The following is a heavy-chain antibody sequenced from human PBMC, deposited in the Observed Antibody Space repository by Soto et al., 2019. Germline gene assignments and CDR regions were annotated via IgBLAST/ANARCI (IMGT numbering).Heavy chain of an antibody. CDR2: ISGSGGST. V-gene: IGHV3-23*01. CDR3: AKDKPHYYYYYGMDV. Sequence: GGSLRLSCAASGFTFSSHAMSWVRQAPGKGLEWVSAISGSGGSTYYADSVKGRFTISRDNSKNTLYLQMNSLRAEDTAVYYCAKDKPHYYYYYGMDVWGQGTTVTVSS. CDR1: GFTFSSHA. J-gene: IGHJ6*02.